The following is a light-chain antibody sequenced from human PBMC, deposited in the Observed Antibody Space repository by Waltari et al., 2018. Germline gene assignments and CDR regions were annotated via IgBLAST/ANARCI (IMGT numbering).Light chain of an antibody. CDR3: QRSYSTPRT. V-gene: IGKV1-39*01. CDR1: QSINSY. CDR2: AAS. Sequence: DIQMTQSPSSLSASVGDRVTITCRASQSINSYLNWYQQKPGKAPKLRIYAASSLHSGVPSRFSASGSGTDFTLTISNLQPEDFATYYCQRSYSTPRTFGQGTKVEIK. J-gene: IGKJ1*01.